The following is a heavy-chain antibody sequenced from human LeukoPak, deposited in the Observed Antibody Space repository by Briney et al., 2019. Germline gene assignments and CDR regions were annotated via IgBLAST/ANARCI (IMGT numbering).Heavy chain of an antibody. CDR3: ARGWSPICSGGSCYYWDPYYYYGMDV. J-gene: IGHJ6*02. V-gene: IGHV1-46*01. CDR1: GYTFTSYC. D-gene: IGHD2-15*01. Sequence: ASVKVSCKASGYTFTSYCMHWVRQAPGQGLEWMGIINPSGGSTSYAQKFQGRVTMTRDTSTGTDYMELSSLRSEDTAVYYCARGWSPICSGGSCYYWDPYYYYGMDVWGQGTTVTVSS. CDR2: INPSGGST.